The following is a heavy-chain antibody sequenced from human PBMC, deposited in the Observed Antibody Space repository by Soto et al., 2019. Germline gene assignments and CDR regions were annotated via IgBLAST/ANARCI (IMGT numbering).Heavy chain of an antibody. CDR2: IYSGGGST. CDR1: GFTVSSNY. J-gene: IGHJ4*02. Sequence: EVQLVESGGGLVQPGGSLRLSCAAFGFTVSSNYMSWVRQAPGKGLEWVSVIYSGGGSTFYADSVKGRFTISRHNSKNTLYLHMNSLRTEDTAVYYCARDRDGYHSQGLDFWGQGTLVPVSS. CDR3: ARDRDGYHSQGLDF. V-gene: IGHV3-53*04. D-gene: IGHD5-12*01.